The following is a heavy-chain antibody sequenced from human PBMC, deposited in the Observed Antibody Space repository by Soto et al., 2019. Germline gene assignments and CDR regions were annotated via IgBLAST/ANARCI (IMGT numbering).Heavy chain of an antibody. CDR3: ARVPGEDDFDY. CDR1: GYIFTGHY. V-gene: IGHV1-2*02. D-gene: IGHD7-27*01. Sequence: QVQLVQSGAEVKKPGASVKVSCKTSGYIFTGHYMYWVRQAPGQGLEWMGWINPASGDTNYVQKFQGRVSMTRYTSINTAYMELRRLRSDDTAVYYCARVPGEDDFDYWGQGTLVTVSS. J-gene: IGHJ4*02. CDR2: INPASGDT.